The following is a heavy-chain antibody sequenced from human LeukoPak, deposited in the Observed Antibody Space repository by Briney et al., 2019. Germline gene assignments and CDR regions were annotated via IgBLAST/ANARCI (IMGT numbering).Heavy chain of an antibody. V-gene: IGHV3-53*01. J-gene: IGHJ4*02. CDR1: GFTFSSYW. CDR3: AKDLDSSGEVVDY. D-gene: IGHD3-22*01. CDR2: IYSGGST. Sequence: GGSLRLSCAASGFTFSSYWMHWVRQAPGKGLVWVSVIYSGGSTYYADSVKGRFTISRDNSKNTLYLQMNSLRAEDTAVYYCAKDLDSSGEVVDYWGQGTLVTVSS.